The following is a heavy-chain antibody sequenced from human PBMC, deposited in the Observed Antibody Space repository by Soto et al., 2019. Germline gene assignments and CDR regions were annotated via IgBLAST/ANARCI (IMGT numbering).Heavy chain of an antibody. CDR3: ARQYTDLRYYGMDG. CDR1: GYSFNRFW. D-gene: IGHD5-18*01. V-gene: IGHV5-10-1*01. CDR2: IDPSDSYT. J-gene: IGHJ6*02. Sequence: GESLKISCKGSGYSFNRFWINWVRQKPGKGLEWIGRIDPSDSYTDYSPSFQGHVTISVDESANTAYLQWNSLKTSDTAMYYCARQYTDLRYYGMDGWGQGTTVTLSS.